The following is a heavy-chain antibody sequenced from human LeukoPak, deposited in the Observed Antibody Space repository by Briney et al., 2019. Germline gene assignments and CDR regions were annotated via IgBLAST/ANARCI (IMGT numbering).Heavy chain of an antibody. V-gene: IGHV1-8*01. CDR3: ARVYDSSGHYPIDY. D-gene: IGHD3-22*01. CDR1: GYTFTSYD. CDR2: MNPNSDNT. J-gene: IGHJ4*02. Sequence: ASVKVSCKASGYTFTSYDINWVRQATGQGLEWMGWMNPNSDNTGYARKFQGRVTITRNTSISTAYMELSSLRSEDTAVYYCARVYDSSGHYPIDYWGQGTLVTVFS.